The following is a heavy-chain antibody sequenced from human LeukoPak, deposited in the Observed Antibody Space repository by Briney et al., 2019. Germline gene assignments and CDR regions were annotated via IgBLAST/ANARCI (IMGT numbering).Heavy chain of an antibody. CDR2: ISYDGSNK. J-gene: IGHJ5*02. V-gene: IGHV3-30-3*01. D-gene: IGHD3-3*01. Sequence: GGSLRLSCAASGFTFSSYAMHWVRQAPGKGLEWVAVISYDGSNKYYADSVKGRFTISRDNSKNTLYLQMNSLRAEDTAVYYCARDPHFAYDFWSGLDSLGWFDPWGQGTLVTVSS. CDR3: ARDPHFAYDFWSGLDSLGWFDP. CDR1: GFTFSSYA.